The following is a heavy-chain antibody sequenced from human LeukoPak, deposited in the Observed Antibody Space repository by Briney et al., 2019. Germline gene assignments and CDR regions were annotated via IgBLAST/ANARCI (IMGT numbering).Heavy chain of an antibody. CDR1: GFTFSNAW. CDR3: TTTPGLGGGADAASDI. Sequence: GGSLRLSCAASGFTFSNAWMSWVHQAPGKGLEWVGRIKSKTDGGTTDYAASVKGRFTISRDDSKNTLFLQMNSLKTEDTALYYCTTTPGLGGGADAASDIWGQGTMVTVSS. D-gene: IGHD3-16*01. V-gene: IGHV3-15*01. CDR2: IKSKTDGGTT. J-gene: IGHJ3*02.